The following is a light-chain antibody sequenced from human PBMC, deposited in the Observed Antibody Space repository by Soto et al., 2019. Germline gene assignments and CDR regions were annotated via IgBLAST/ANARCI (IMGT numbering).Light chain of an antibody. J-gene: IGLJ2*01. V-gene: IGLV4-69*01. CDR1: SGYSSYA. Sequence: QSVLTQSPSASASLGASVKLTCTLSSGYSSYAIAWHQQQPGKGPRFLMKLNSDGSHNKGDGIPDRFSGSSSGAERYLTISSLQSEDEADYYCQTWGTGVRVFGGGTKLTVL. CDR3: QTWGTGVRV. CDR2: LNSDGSH.